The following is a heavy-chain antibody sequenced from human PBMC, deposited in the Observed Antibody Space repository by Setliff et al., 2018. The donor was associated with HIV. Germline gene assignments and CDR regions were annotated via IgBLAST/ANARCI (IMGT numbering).Heavy chain of an antibody. V-gene: IGHV3-43D*04. CDR3: ARALKCRGLLCHYYMDV. J-gene: IGHJ6*03. CDR2: ISWDGGST. CDR1: GFTFDDYA. D-gene: IGHD2-15*01. Sequence: AGGSLRLSCAASGFTFDDYAMHWVRQAPGKGLEWVSLISWDGGSTYYADSVKGRFTISRDNAKNSLYLQMNSLRAEDTAVYFCARALKCRGLLCHYYMDVWGQGTMVTVSS.